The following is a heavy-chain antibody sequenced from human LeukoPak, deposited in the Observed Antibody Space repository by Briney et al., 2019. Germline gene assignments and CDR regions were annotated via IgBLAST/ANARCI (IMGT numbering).Heavy chain of an antibody. CDR3: ARALVPYYDILTGYYKHPIDAFDI. D-gene: IGHD3-9*01. Sequence: SETLSLTCTVSGGSISSYYWSWIRQPPGKGLEWIGYIYYSGSTNYNPSLKSRVTISVDTSKNQFSLKLSSVTAADTAMYYCARALVPYYDILTGYYKHPIDAFDIWGQGTMVTVSS. CDR1: GGSISSYY. V-gene: IGHV4-59*12. CDR2: IYYSGST. J-gene: IGHJ3*02.